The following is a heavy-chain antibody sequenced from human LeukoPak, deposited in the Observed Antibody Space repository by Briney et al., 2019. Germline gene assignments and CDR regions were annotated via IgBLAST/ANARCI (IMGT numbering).Heavy chain of an antibody. J-gene: IGHJ4*02. CDR1: GFTFSSYE. D-gene: IGHD3-10*01. V-gene: IGHV3-48*03. CDR3: ARAGYYFDY. Sequence: PGGSLSLSCAASGFTFSSYEMNWVRQAPGKGLEWVSYISSSGSTIYYADSVKGRFTISRDNAKNSLYLQMNGLRAEDTAVYYCARAGYYFDYWGQGTLVTVSS. CDR2: ISSSGSTI.